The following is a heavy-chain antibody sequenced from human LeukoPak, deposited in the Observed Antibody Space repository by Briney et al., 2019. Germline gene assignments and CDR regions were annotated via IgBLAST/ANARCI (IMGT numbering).Heavy chain of an antibody. Sequence: SETLSLTCTVSGGSIRSSSYYWGWIRQPPGKGLEWIGSLYYSGSTYYNPSLKSRVTISVDTSKNQLSLKLSAVTAADTAVYYCASVRRGFGESSKYYSYYYMDVWGNGTTVPIS. CDR3: ASVRRGFGESSKYYSYYYMDV. CDR1: GGSIRSSSYY. J-gene: IGHJ6*03. V-gene: IGHV4-39*01. CDR2: LYYSGST. D-gene: IGHD3-10*01.